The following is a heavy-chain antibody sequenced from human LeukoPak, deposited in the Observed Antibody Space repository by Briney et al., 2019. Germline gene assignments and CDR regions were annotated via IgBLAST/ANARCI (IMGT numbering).Heavy chain of an antibody. CDR3: AKGRGTDYFDY. V-gene: IGHV3-48*03. CDR2: ISSSGSTI. CDR1: GFTFSSYE. J-gene: IGHJ4*02. D-gene: IGHD1-1*01. Sequence: GGSLRLSCAASGFTFSSYEMNWVRQAPGKGLEWVSYISSSGSTIYYADSVKGRFTISRDNAKNTLYLQMNSLRAEDTAVYYCAKGRGTDYFDYWGQGTLVTVSS.